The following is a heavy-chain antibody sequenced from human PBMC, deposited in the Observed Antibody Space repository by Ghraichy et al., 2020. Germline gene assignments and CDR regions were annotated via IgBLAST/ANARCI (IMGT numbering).Heavy chain of an antibody. Sequence: GESLNISCAASGFTVSNNYMSWVRQAPGKGLEGVSVIYSGGATYYADSVKGRFTISRDNSKNTLYLQMNSLRAEDTAVYYCATRMYWGQGTLVTVSS. CDR2: IYSGGAT. D-gene: IGHD2-8*01. CDR3: ATRMY. V-gene: IGHV3-53*01. J-gene: IGHJ4*02. CDR1: GFTVSNNY.